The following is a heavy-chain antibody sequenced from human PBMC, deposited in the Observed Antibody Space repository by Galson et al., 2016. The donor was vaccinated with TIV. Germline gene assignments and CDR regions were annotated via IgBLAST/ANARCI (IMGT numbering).Heavy chain of an antibody. CDR3: ARDKSDFDTVDYFYYYMDV. D-gene: IGHD2-21*02. J-gene: IGHJ6*03. CDR2: VFHNGNA. CDR1: GDSMRSYY. V-gene: IGHV4-59*01. Sequence: ETLSLTCTVSGDSMRSYYWSWVRQPPGKGLEWIGHVFHNGNADYSPSLKSRVSISLDRSKNQFSLRLTSPTAADTAVYYCARDKSDFDTVDYFYYYMDVWGKGTVVTVSS.